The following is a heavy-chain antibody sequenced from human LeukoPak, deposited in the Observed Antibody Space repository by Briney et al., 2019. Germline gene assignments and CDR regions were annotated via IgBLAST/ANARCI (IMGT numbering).Heavy chain of an antibody. J-gene: IGHJ4*02. Sequence: GGSLRLSCAASGFIFDDYAMHWVRQIPGKGLEWVSGISWNSDAIVYADSVKGRFTISRDNAKNSLYLQMNSLRAEDMALYYCARGTYDFWSGYYFEYWGQGTLVTVSS. V-gene: IGHV3-9*03. CDR2: ISWNSDAI. D-gene: IGHD3-3*01. CDR3: ARGTYDFWSGYYFEY. CDR1: GFIFDDYA.